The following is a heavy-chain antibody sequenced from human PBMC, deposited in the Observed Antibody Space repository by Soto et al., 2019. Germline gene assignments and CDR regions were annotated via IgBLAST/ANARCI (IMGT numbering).Heavy chain of an antibody. CDR1: GYTFTSYD. D-gene: IGHD2-15*01. J-gene: IGHJ4*02. Sequence: ASVKVSCKASGYTFTSYDINWVRQATGQGLEWMGWMNPNSGNTGYAQKFQGRVTMTRNTSISTAYMELSSLRSEDTAVYYCARVIWRWDIYPGYLFDYWGQGTLVIVSA. V-gene: IGHV1-8*01. CDR2: MNPNSGNT. CDR3: ARVIWRWDIYPGYLFDY.